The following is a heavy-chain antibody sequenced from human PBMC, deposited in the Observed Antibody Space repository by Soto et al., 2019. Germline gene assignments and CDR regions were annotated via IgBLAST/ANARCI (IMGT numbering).Heavy chain of an antibody. D-gene: IGHD3-3*01. CDR2: VTGDGTTT. V-gene: IGHV3-74*01. CDR3: ATLNSFGSDF. Sequence: GGSLRLSCAVSGLTFSNFWMHWVRQAPGKGLVWVSRVTGDGTTTDYADSVKGRFTISRDNAKNTVFLQMNSLRAEDTAVYYCATLNSFGSDFWGHGTLVTVSS. CDR1: GLTFSNFW. J-gene: IGHJ4*01.